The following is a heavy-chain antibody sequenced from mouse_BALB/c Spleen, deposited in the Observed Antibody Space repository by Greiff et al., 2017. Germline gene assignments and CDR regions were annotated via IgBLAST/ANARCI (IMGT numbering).Heavy chain of an antibody. V-gene: IGHV1S81*02. CDR2: INPSNGRT. Sequence: QVQLQQPGAELVKPGASVKLSCKASGYTFTSYWMHWVKQRPGQGLEWIGEINPSNGRTNYNEKFKSKATLTVDKSSSTAYMQLSSLTSEDSAVYCCARPSGRGFAYWGQGTLVTVSA. D-gene: IGHD4-1*01. CDR1: GYTFTSYW. J-gene: IGHJ3*01. CDR3: ARPSGRGFAY.